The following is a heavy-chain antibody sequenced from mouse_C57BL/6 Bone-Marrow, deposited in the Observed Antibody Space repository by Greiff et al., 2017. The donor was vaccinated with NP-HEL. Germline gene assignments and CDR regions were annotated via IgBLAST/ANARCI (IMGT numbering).Heavy chain of an antibody. CDR3: ARLSDYEDWFAY. J-gene: IGHJ3*01. V-gene: IGHV1-59*01. CDR2: IDPSDSYT. D-gene: IGHD2-4*01. CDR1: GYTFTSYW. Sequence: QVQLQQPGAELVRPGTSVKLSCKASGYTFTSYWMHWVKQRPGQGLEWIGVIDPSDSYTNYNQKFKGKATLTVDTSSSTAYMQLSSLTSEDSAVYYCARLSDYEDWFAYWGQGTLVTVSA.